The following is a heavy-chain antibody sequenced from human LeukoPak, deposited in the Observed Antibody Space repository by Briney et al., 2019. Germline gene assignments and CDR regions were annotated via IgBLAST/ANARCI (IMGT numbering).Heavy chain of an antibody. Sequence: ASVKVSCKASGDTFSSYAISWVRQAPGQGLERMGRIIPILGIANYAQKFQGRVTITADKSTSTAYMELSSLRSEDTAVYYCARDSIYGSGSYYNGPPPGDYWGQGTLVTVSS. CDR1: GDTFSSYA. D-gene: IGHD3-10*01. J-gene: IGHJ4*02. CDR2: IIPILGIA. V-gene: IGHV1-69*04. CDR3: ARDSIYGSGSYYNGPPPGDY.